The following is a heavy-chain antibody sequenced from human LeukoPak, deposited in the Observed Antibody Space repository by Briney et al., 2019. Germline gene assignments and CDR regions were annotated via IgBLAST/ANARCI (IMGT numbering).Heavy chain of an antibody. Sequence: GGTLRLSCAASGFTFSSYGMSWVRQAPGKGLEWVSAISGSGGRTYYADSVKGRFTISRDNAKNSLYLQMNSLRAEDTAVYYCAELGITMIGGVWGKGATVTISS. V-gene: IGHV3-23*01. D-gene: IGHD3-10*02. CDR1: GFTFSSYG. J-gene: IGHJ6*04. CDR3: AELGITMIGGV. CDR2: ISGSGGRT.